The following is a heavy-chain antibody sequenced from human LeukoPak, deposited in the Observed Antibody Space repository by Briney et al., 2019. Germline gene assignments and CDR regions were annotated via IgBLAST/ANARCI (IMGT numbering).Heavy chain of an antibody. D-gene: IGHD5-24*01. CDR1: GGSLSGYY. J-gene: IGHJ4*02. CDR2: INHIGST. V-gene: IGHV4-34*01. CDR3: ARGKHAGWLQYFDY. Sequence: APETLSLTCAVSGGSLSGYYSSWICERPGKGLGWGGEINHIGSTNYNPSPKSRVTISVDTSKNQFSLMLCSVAAAHTAVYYCARGKHAGWLQYFDYWGQGTLVTVSP.